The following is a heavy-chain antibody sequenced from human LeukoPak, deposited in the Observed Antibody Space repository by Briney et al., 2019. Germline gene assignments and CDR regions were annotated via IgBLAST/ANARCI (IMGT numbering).Heavy chain of an antibody. CDR1: GFTFSDYY. J-gene: IGHJ4*02. CDR3: ARYYYDSSGYYYFDY. V-gene: IGHV3-11*01. D-gene: IGHD3-22*01. Sequence: GGSLRLSCAASGFTFSDYYMSWIRQAPGKGLEWVSYISSSGSTIYYADSVKGRFTIPRDNAKNSLYLQMNSLRAEDTAVYYCARYYYDSSGYYYFDYWGQGTLVTVSS. CDR2: ISSSGSTI.